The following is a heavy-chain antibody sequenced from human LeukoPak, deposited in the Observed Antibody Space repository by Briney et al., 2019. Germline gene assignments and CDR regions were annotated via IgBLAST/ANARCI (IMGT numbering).Heavy chain of an antibody. D-gene: IGHD3-22*01. J-gene: IGHJ6*02. CDR1: IGSVNSGVYY. Sequence: NPSETLSLTCTVSIGSVNSGVYYWGWIRQPPGKGLEWIGSIHSSGNTYYNPSLKSRVTISVDTSKNHFSLKLSSVTAADRAVYYCARVPKDELTYYYDSSGYYPPYYGMDVWGQGTTVTVSS. CDR3: ARVPKDELTYYYDSSGYYPPYYGMDV. CDR2: IHSSGNT. V-gene: IGHV4-39*02.